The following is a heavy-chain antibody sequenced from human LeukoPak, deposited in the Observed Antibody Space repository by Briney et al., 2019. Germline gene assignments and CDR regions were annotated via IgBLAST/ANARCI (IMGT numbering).Heavy chain of an antibody. J-gene: IGHJ4*02. D-gene: IGHD3-10*01. V-gene: IGHV4-59*08. CDR1: GGFNTHYY. CDR3: ARHRTLITMVRGASFDY. Sequence: SETLSLTCSVSGGFNTHYYWSWIRQPPGKGLEWIGYIYYSGSTNYNPSLKSRVTISVDTSKNQFSLKLSSVTAADTAVYYCARHRTLITMVRGASFDYWGQGTLVTVSS. CDR2: IYYSGST.